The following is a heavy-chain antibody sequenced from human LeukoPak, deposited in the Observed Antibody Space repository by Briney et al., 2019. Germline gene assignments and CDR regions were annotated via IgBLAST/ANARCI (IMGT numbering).Heavy chain of an antibody. J-gene: IGHJ4*02. D-gene: IGHD3-3*01. Sequence: ASVKVSCKTSGYTFTGYYIHWVRQAPGQGLEWMGCINPNSGGTNYAQKFQGRVTMTRDTSIRTAYMELKRLRSDDTAVYYCARRNTIFGVVHFDYWGQGSLVTASS. V-gene: IGHV1-2*02. CDR3: ARRNTIFGVVHFDY. CDR2: INPNSGGT. CDR1: GYTFTGYY.